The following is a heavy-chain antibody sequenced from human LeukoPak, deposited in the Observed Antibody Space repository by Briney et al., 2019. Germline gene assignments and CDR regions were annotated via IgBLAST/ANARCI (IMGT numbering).Heavy chain of an antibody. CDR2: ITSGGST. D-gene: IGHD6-19*01. CDR1: GFTFSGYA. J-gene: IGHJ4*02. V-gene: IGHV3-23*01. CDR3: AKPHHSSGWPHTYYFDY. Sequence: GGSLRLSCAASGFTFSGYAMSWVRQAPGKGLGWVSSITSGGSTYYADSVKGRFTISRDNSENTLYLQMNNLRAEDTAVYYCAKPHHSSGWPHTYYFDYWGQGTLVTVSS.